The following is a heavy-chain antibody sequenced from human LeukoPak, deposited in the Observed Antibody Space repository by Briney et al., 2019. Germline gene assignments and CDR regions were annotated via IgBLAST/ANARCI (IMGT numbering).Heavy chain of an antibody. J-gene: IGHJ5*02. CDR1: GFTFSSYA. CDR2: ISGSGIKT. CDR3: AKESEMLCGGWFDP. D-gene: IGHD2-21*01. V-gene: IGHV3-23*01. Sequence: GGSLRLSCAASGFTFSSYAMSWVRQAPGKGLEWVSAISGSGIKTYYADSVKGRFTISRDNSKNALYLQMSSLRAEDTALYYCAKESEMLCGGWFDPWGQGTLVTVSS.